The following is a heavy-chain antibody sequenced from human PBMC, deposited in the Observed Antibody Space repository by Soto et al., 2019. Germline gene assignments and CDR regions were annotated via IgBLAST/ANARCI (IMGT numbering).Heavy chain of an antibody. D-gene: IGHD6-13*01. CDR2: IWYDGSNK. CDR1: GFTFSSYG. Sequence: GGSLRLSCAASGFTFSSYGMHWVRQAPGKGLEWVAVIWYDGSNKYYADSVKGRFTISRDNSKNTLYLQMNSLRAEDTAVYYCARDRVPLAAAGTEVDYWGQGTLVTVSS. J-gene: IGHJ4*02. CDR3: ARDRVPLAAAGTEVDY. V-gene: IGHV3-33*01.